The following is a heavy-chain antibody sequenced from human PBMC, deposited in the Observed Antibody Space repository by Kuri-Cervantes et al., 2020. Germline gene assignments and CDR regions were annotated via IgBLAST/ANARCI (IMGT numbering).Heavy chain of an antibody. V-gene: IGHV3-23*01. CDR3: AKPDSGYETLDYIDY. CDR2: ISGSVGST. Sequence: GGCRRLSCAASRFTVSSNYMSWVRQAPGKGREWVSAISGSVGSTYYADSEKGRFTISRDNSKNTLYLQMNSLRAEVTAVYSCAKPDSGYETLDYIDYWGQGTMVTVSS. CDR1: RFTVSSNY. J-gene: IGHJ4*02. D-gene: IGHD5-12*01.